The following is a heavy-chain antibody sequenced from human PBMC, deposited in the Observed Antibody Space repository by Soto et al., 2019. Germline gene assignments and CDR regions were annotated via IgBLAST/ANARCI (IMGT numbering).Heavy chain of an antibody. CDR2: IIPIFGTA. V-gene: IGHV1-69*13. CDR1: GGRLSXDA. Sequence: SVKGACKAAGGRLSXDASGWVRQDPGQGLEWMGGIIPIFGTANYAQKFQGRVTITADESTSTAYMELSSLRSEDTAVYYCARVKEYSNNWFDPWGQGTLLTVSS. D-gene: IGHD6-6*01. CDR3: ARVKEYSNNWFDP. J-gene: IGHJ5*02.